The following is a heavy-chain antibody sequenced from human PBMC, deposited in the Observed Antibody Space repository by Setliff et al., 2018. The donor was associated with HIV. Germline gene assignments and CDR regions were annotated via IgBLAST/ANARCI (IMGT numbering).Heavy chain of an antibody. CDR1: GGSIISSTYF. CDR2: IYYSGST. Sequence: SKTLSLTCTVSGGSIISSTYFWGWIRQPPGKGLECIGNIYYSGSTSYNPSLKSRVTISVDTSKNQFSLKLSSVTAADTAVYYCARLLVAGMLFDYWGQGTLVTVSS. V-gene: IGHV4-39*01. D-gene: IGHD2-15*01. CDR3: ARLLVAGMLFDY. J-gene: IGHJ4*02.